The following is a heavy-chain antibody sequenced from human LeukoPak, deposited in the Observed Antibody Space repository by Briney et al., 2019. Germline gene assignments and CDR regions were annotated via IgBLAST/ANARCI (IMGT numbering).Heavy chain of an antibody. CDR1: GFTFNRYN. D-gene: IGHD2-21*02. J-gene: IGHJ4*02. Sequence: GGSLRLSCAASGFTFNRYNMNWVRQAPGKGLECVSSISSSNYIYYADSVKGRFTISRDNAKSSLFLQMNNLRAEDTAVYYCAKPFCGGDCYPRRYYFDYWGQGTLVTVSS. CDR2: ISSSNYI. V-gene: IGHV3-21*01. CDR3: AKPFCGGDCYPRRYYFDY.